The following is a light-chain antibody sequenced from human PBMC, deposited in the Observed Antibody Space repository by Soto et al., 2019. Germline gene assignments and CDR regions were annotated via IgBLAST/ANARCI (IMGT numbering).Light chain of an antibody. Sequence: QSALTQPASVSGSPGQSITISCTGTSNDVGGYNYVSWYQQHPGKAPKLMIYEVSNRPSGVSYRFSGSKSDNTASLTISGLQAEDEADYYCSSYTSSSTYVFGTGTKLTVL. V-gene: IGLV2-14*01. CDR2: EVS. CDR1: SNDVGGYNY. CDR3: SSYTSSSTYV. J-gene: IGLJ1*01.